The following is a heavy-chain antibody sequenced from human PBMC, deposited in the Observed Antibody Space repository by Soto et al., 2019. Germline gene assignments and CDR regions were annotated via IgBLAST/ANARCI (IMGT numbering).Heavy chain of an antibody. CDR3: ARGFCTGTCSLERGGWFDP. CDR1: GGSISSRRYH. J-gene: IGHJ5*02. CDR2: IYYSGST. D-gene: IGHD2-8*02. V-gene: IGHV4-39*02. Sequence: QVQLQESGPGLVRPSESLSVTCTVSGGSISSRRYHWGWNRQPPGKGLEWIGTIYYSGSTYYNPSLKSRITMSVDTARNHFSLMLSSVTDADTAVYYCARGFCTGTCSLERGGWFDPWGQGTLVTVSS.